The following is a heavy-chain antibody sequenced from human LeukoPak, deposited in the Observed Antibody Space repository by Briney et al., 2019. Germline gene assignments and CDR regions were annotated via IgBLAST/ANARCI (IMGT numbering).Heavy chain of an antibody. V-gene: IGHV4-34*01. D-gene: IGHD6-6*01. CDR2: INHGGST. CDR1: GGSFSGYY. J-gene: IGHJ4*02. Sequence: PSETLSLTCAVYGGSFSGYYWSWIRQPPGKGLEWIGEINHGGSTNYNPSLKSRVTISVDTSKNQFSLKLSSVTAADTAVYYCARGVAARFSDKWGQGTLVTVSS. CDR3: ARGVAARFSDK.